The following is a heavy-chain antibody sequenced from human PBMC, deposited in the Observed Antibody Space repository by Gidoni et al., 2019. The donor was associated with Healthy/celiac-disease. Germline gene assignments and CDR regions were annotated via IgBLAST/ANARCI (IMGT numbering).Heavy chain of an antibody. J-gene: IGHJ5*01. V-gene: IGHV3-20*04. D-gene: IGHD1-1*01. CDR2: INWDGNHI. CDR1: GLTFDDHG. CDR3: VRHPGTSQSATYFDS. Sequence: EVQLVDSGGGVARRGGCLRLSGVAPGLTFDDHGMSWVRHAPGKGLEWVSGINWDGNHIDYGDSVKGRFTIARDNAKNSLYLQITSLRDDDTALYFCVRHPGTSQSATYFDSWGQGTRVTVSS.